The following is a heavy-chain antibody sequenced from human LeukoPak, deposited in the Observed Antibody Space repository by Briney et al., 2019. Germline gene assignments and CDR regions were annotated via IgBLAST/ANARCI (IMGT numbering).Heavy chain of an antibody. CDR1: GGSISSYY. J-gene: IGHJ5*02. V-gene: IGHV4-4*09. D-gene: IGHD6-13*01. CDR2: IYTSGST. Sequence: PSETLSLTCTVSGGSISSYYWSWIRQPPGKGLEWIGYIYTSGSTNYNPSLKSRVTISVDTSKNQFSLKLSSVTAADTAVYYCARGFGQQLQGMSWFDPWGQGTLVTVSS. CDR3: ARGFGQQLQGMSWFDP.